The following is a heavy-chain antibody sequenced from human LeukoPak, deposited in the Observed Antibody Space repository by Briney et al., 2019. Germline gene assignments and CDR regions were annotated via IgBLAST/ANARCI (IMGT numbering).Heavy chain of an antibody. D-gene: IGHD2-21*01. V-gene: IGHV3-23*01. CDR1: QFTFRRFA. CDR2: LSGSGTAT. J-gene: IGHJ6*03. Sequence: GGSLRLSCEASQFTFRRFAMSWIRQAPGTGLEWVSTLSGSGTATYYADSVKGRFTTSRDNSKITLYLHMDNVGDDDPGDYYCAKHLGSHSFLFYYMDVWGAGTSVIVSS. CDR3: AKHLGSHSFLFYYMDV.